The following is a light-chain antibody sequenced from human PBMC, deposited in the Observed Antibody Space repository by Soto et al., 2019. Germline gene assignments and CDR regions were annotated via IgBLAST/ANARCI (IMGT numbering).Light chain of an antibody. CDR2: DVN. Sequence: QSALTQPASVSGSPGQSITISCTGTSSDVGAYNFVSWYQQHPGKAPKLIIYDVNNRPSEVSNRFSGSKSGNTASLTISGLQAEDEGAYYSSSFKTGVNYVFGIGTKVTVL. J-gene: IGLJ1*01. CDR3: SSFKTGVNYV. V-gene: IGLV2-14*03. CDR1: SSDVGAYNF.